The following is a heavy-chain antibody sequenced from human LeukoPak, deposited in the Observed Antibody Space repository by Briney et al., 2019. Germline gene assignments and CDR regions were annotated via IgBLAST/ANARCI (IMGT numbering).Heavy chain of an antibody. CDR3: ARDLGDYYFDY. CDR2: INPNSGGT. V-gene: IGHV1-2*04. Sequence: ASVQVSCKASEYTFTNYDINWVRQATGQGLEWMGWINPNSGGTNYAQKFQGWVTMTRDTSISTAYMELSRLRSDDTAVYYCARDLGDYYFDYWGQGTLVTVSS. D-gene: IGHD1-26*01. CDR1: EYTFTNYD. J-gene: IGHJ4*02.